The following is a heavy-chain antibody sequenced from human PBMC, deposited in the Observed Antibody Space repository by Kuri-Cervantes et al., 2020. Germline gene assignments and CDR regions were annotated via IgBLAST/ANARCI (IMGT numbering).Heavy chain of an antibody. D-gene: IGHD5-18*01. CDR3: AKDSYSTFPRYGMDV. Sequence: GESLKISCAASGFTFSNYAMSWVRQAPGKGLEWVSTISGSGGDTYYADSVKGRFTISRDKSKNTMYLQMNSLRAEDTDIYYCAKDSYSTFPRYGMDVWGQGTMVTVSS. CDR1: GFTFSNYA. V-gene: IGHV3-23*01. CDR2: ISGSGGDT. J-gene: IGHJ6*02.